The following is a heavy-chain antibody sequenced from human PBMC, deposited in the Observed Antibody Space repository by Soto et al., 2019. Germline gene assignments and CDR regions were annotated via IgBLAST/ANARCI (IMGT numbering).Heavy chain of an antibody. Sequence: QVQLVQSGAEVKKTGSSVKVSCKASGGTFSSYAISWVRQAPGQGLEWMGGIIPIFGAANYAQKFQGRVTITADESTSTAYMELSSLRSQDTAVYYCASGEDSSSWFTTFDYWGQGTLVTVSS. CDR1: GGTFSSYA. D-gene: IGHD6-13*01. CDR2: IIPIFGAA. J-gene: IGHJ4*02. CDR3: ASGEDSSSWFTTFDY. V-gene: IGHV1-69*01.